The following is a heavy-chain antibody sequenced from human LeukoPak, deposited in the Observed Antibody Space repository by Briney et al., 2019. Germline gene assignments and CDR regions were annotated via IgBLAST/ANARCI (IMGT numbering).Heavy chain of an antibody. CDR3: ARGGQWELPYYFDY. CDR1: GFTFSSYS. Sequence: GGSLRLSCAASGFTFSSYSMNWFRQAPGKGLEWVSSISSSSSYIYYADSVKGRFTISRDNAKNSLYLQMNSLRAEDTAVYYCARGGQWELPYYFDYWGQGTLVTVSS. V-gene: IGHV3-21*01. CDR2: ISSSSSYI. J-gene: IGHJ4*02. D-gene: IGHD1-26*01.